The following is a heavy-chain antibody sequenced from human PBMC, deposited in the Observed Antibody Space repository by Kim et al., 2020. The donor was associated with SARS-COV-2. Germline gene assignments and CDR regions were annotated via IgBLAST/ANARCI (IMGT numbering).Heavy chain of an antibody. D-gene: IGHD5-18*01. CDR3: ARLDRRTAMFTDWFDP. V-gene: IGHV7-4-1*02. CDR2: ITTNTGNP. Sequence: ASVKVSCKASGYSFTSYAMNWVRQAPGQGLEWMGWITTNTGNPTYAQGFTGRFVFSLDTSVSTAYLQISSLKAEDTAVYYCARLDRRTAMFTDWFDPWGQGTLVTVSS. J-gene: IGHJ5*02. CDR1: GYSFTSYA.